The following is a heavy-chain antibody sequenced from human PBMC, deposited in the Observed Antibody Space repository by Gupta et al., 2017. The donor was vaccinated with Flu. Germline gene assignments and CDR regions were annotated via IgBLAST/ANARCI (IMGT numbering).Heavy chain of an antibody. V-gene: IGHV3-7*01. J-gene: IGHJ4*02. Sequence: EVQLVESGGGLVQPGGSLRLSCAVSGFTFNTYWMDWVRQAPGKGLEGVANIGRDGSVKNYADSVKGRFTISRDNARGSLYLQMNTLRADDTAVYYCARNRGWQQFDYWGKGAMVTVSS. CDR2: IGRDGSVK. CDR3: ARNRGWQQFDY. D-gene: IGHD3-10*01. CDR1: GFTFNTYW.